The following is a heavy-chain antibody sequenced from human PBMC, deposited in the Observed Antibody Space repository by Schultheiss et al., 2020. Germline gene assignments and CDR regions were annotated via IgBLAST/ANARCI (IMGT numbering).Heavy chain of an antibody. D-gene: IGHD3-22*01. CDR2: INSDGSST. V-gene: IGHV3-23*01. CDR1: GFTFSSYA. J-gene: IGHJ5*01. CDR3: VSYYYDSSGYATDS. Sequence: GGSLRLSCAASGFTFSSYAMSWVRQAPGKGLEWVSRINSDGSSTSYADSVKGRFTISRDNSKNTVYLQMNSLRAEDTAVYYCVSYYYDSSGYATDSWGQGALVTVSS.